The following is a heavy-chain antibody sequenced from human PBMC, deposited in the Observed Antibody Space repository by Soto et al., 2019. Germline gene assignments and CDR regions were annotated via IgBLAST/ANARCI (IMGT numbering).Heavy chain of an antibody. CDR1: DLTLIAMG. V-gene: IGHV3-33*01. Sequence: QVQLVESGGGVFNPGRPLRLPVAALDLTLIAMGITWSPKPPARGLGGVAVIWYDGSNKYYADSVKGRFTISRDNSKNTLYLQMNSLRAEDTAVYYCARDRSEMAATPQTMDVWGQGSTVTVSS. D-gene: IGHD6-19*01. J-gene: IGHJ6*02. CDR2: IWYDGSNK. CDR3: ARDRSEMAATPQTMDV.